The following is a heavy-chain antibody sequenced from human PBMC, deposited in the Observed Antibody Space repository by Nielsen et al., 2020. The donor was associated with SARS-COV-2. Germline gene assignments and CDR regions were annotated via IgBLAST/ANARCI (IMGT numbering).Heavy chain of an antibody. CDR3: AKGVSPGRYPADC. CDR1: GFTFSSYA. Sequence: GESLKISCAASGFTFSSYAMTWVRQAPGKGLEWVSSISGSGGSTYYADSVKGRITISRDTSKNTLYLQMNSLRAEDTAVYHCAKGVSPGRYPADCWGQGTLVTVSS. V-gene: IGHV3-23*01. D-gene: IGHD3-16*02. J-gene: IGHJ4*02. CDR2: ISGSGGST.